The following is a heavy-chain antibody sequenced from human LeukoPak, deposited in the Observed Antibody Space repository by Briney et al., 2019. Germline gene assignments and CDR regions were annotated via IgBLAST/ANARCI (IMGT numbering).Heavy chain of an antibody. V-gene: IGHV3-7*01. J-gene: IGHJ4*02. CDR1: GFTFSSCW. D-gene: IGHD5-12*01. CDR3: ARDRMVATWYFDY. Sequence: GGSLRLSCAASGFTFSSCWMSWVRQAPGKGLEWVANIKQDGSEKYYVDSVKGRFTISRDNAKNSLYLQMNSLRAEDTAVYYCARDRMVATWYFDYWGQGTLVTVSS. CDR2: IKQDGSEK.